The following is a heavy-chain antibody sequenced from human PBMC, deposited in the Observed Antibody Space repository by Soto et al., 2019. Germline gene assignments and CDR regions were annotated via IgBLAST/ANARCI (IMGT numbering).Heavy chain of an antibody. V-gene: IGHV4-31*03. CDR2: IYYSGST. D-gene: IGHD3-10*01. CDR3: ARELRFGEDYYGMDV. Sequence: QVQPQESGPGLVKPSQILSLTCTVSGGSISSGGYYWSWIRQHPGKGLEWIGYIYYSGSTYYNPSLKSRVTISVDTSKNQFSLKLSSVTAADTAVYYCARELRFGEDYYGMDVWGQGTTVTVSS. CDR1: GGSISSGGYY. J-gene: IGHJ6*02.